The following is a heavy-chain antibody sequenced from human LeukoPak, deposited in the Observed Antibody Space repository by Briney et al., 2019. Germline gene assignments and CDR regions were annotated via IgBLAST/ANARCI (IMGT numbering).Heavy chain of an antibody. CDR2: IYTSGST. D-gene: IGHD6-19*01. V-gene: IGHV4-4*08. J-gene: IGHJ4*02. CDR3: AREVRAVAGTAGFDY. Sequence: SETLSLTCTVSGGSISTYYWSWIRKPPGKGLEWIGRIYTSGSTNYNPSLKSRVTISVDTSKNQFSLKLSSVTAADTAVYYCAREVRAVAGTAGFDYWGQGTLVTVSS. CDR1: GGSISTYY.